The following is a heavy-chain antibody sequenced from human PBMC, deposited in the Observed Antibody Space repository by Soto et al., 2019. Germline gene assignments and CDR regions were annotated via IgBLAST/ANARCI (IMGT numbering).Heavy chain of an antibody. CDR1: GYSFTSYW. V-gene: IGHV5-51*01. CDR2: ISPEDSDT. J-gene: IGHJ4*02. Sequence: GESLKISCKGSGYSFTSYWIAWVRQMPGKGLEWMGIISPEDSDTRYSPSFQGQVIISADKSISTAYLQWSSLKASDTAMYYCACGPNDYVGGYWGQGTLVTVSS. CDR3: ACGPNDYVGGY. D-gene: IGHD4-17*01.